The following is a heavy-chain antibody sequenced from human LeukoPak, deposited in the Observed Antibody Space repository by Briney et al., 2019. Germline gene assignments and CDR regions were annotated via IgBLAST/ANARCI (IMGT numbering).Heavy chain of an antibody. CDR1: GFTFSSYG. CDR3: AKKVAGDYGVDY. J-gene: IGHJ4*02. CDR2: ISYDGSNK. Sequence: GRSLGLSCAASGFTFSSYGMHWVRQAPGKGLEWVAVISYDGSNKYYADSVKGRFTISRDNSKNTLYLQMNSLRAEDTAVYYCAKKVAGDYGVDYWGQGTLVTVSS. V-gene: IGHV3-30*18. D-gene: IGHD4-17*01.